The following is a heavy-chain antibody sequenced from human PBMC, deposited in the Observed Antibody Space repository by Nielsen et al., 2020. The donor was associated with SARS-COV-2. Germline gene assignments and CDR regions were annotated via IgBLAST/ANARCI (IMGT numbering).Heavy chain of an antibody. V-gene: IGHV4-30-4*01. CDR2: SYYSGST. J-gene: IGHJ5*02. Sequence: SETLSLTCSVSGASISSGQYYWTWIRQPPGKGLEWIGYSYYSGSTYYNPSLKSRVTISIDTSKNQLSLRVKSVTAADTAVYYCASSSSWYGWFDPWGQGTLVTVSS. D-gene: IGHD6-13*01. CDR1: GASISSGQYY. CDR3: ASSSSWYGWFDP.